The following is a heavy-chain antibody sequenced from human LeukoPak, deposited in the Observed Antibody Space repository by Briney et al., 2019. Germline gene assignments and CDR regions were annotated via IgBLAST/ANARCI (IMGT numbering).Heavy chain of an antibody. CDR2: IYYSGST. Sequence: SETLSLTCTVSGGSISSYYWNWIRQPPGKGLEWIGYIYYSGSTNYNPSLKSRVTISVDTSKNQFSLKLSSVTAADTAVYYCARESRYCSGGSCYSHNFDYWGQGTLVTVSS. CDR3: ARESRYCSGGSCYSHNFDY. D-gene: IGHD2-15*01. V-gene: IGHV4-59*01. CDR1: GGSISSYY. J-gene: IGHJ4*02.